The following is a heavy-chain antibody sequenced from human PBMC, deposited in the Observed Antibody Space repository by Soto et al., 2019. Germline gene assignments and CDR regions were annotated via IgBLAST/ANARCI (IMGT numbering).Heavy chain of an antibody. CDR2: VYYTGTT. J-gene: IGHJ4*02. D-gene: IGHD6-13*01. CDR3: ARDLAAVPRAFDY. CDR1: GGSISSYF. V-gene: IGHV4-59*01. Sequence: SETLSLTCTVSGGSISSYFYIWVRQPPGKGLEWIGSVYYTGTTDYNPSVKSRVTISVDTSKTQFSLNLRSVTAADTAVYYCARDLAAVPRAFDYWGRGTLVTVSS.